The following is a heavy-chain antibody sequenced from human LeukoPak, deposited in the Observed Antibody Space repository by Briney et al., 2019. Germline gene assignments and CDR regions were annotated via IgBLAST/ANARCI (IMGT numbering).Heavy chain of an antibody. CDR2: ISSSTIYT. V-gene: IGHV3-11*03. J-gene: IGHJ3*02. Sequence: PGGSLRLSCAASGFTFSDYYMSWIRQAPGKGLEWVSYISSSTIYTNYADSVKGRFTISRDISKNTLYLQMNSLRAEDTAVYYCARRAYNWGAFDIWGQGTMVTVSS. CDR1: GFTFSDYY. D-gene: IGHD5-24*01. CDR3: ARRAYNWGAFDI.